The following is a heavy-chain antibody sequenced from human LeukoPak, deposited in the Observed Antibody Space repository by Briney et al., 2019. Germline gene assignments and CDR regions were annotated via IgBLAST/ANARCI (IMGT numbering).Heavy chain of an antibody. Sequence: AGSLRLSCAASGFTFSSYGMHWVRQAPGKGLEWVAVISYDGSNKYYADSVKGRFTISRDNSKNMLYLQMNSLRAEDTAVYYCAKIYCSSTSCYHGNYYYYYGMDVWGRGTTVTVSS. CDR1: GFTFSSYG. J-gene: IGHJ6*02. CDR3: AKIYCSSTSCYHGNYYYYYGMDV. CDR2: ISYDGSNK. V-gene: IGHV3-30*18. D-gene: IGHD2-2*01.